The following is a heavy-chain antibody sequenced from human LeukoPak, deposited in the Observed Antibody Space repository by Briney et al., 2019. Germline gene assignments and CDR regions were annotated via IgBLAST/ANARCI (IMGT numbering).Heavy chain of an antibody. CDR1: GYTFTDYY. V-gene: IGHV1-2*02. Sequence: ASVKVSCKASGYTFTDYYMHWVRQAPGQGLEWMGWINPNSGGTNYAQKFQGRVTKTRDTSISTAYMELSRLGSDDTAVYYCARDFSAWDAFDIWGQGTMVTVSS. CDR3: ARDFSAWDAFDI. J-gene: IGHJ3*02. CDR2: INPNSGGT.